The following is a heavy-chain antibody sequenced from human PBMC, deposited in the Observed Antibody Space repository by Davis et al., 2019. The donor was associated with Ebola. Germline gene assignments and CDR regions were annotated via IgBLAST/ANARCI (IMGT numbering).Heavy chain of an antibody. D-gene: IGHD3-22*01. CDR1: GYTLTELS. CDR2: IKPNSGGT. CDR3: ARMGTYYYDSSGYYVTYYYYYGMDV. Sequence: SAKVSCKVSGYTLTELSMHWVRQAPGQGLEWMGWIKPNSGGTNYAQKFQGRVTMTRDTSISTAYMELSRLRSDDTAVYYCARMGTYYYDSSGYYVTYYYYYGMDVWGQGTTVTVSS. V-gene: IGHV1-2*02. J-gene: IGHJ6*02.